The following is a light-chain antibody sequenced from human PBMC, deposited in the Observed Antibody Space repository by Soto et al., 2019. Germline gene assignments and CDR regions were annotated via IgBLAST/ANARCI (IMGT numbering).Light chain of an antibody. CDR2: GAS. Sequence: EIVLTQSPGPLSLSPGERASLSCRASQKGSSSYLAWYQQKSGQAPRLLIYGASRRATGIPERFSGSGSGTEFTLTISGLEPEDFAMYYCQQYSYSPWTFGEGTKVDIK. V-gene: IGKV3-20*01. CDR3: QQYSYSPWT. CDR1: QKGSSSY. J-gene: IGKJ1*01.